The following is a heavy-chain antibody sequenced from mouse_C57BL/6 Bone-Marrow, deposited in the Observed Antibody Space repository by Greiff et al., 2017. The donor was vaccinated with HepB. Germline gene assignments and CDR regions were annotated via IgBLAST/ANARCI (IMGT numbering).Heavy chain of an antibody. CDR2: ISSGGSYT. D-gene: IGHD3-3*01. CDR3: GRGFPYAMDY. Sequence: EVQVVESGGDLVKPGGSLKLSCAASGFTFSSYGMSWVRQTPDKRLEWVATISSGGSYTYYPDSVKGRFTISRDNAKNTLYLQMSSLKSEDTAMYYCGRGFPYAMDYWGQGTSVTVSS. V-gene: IGHV5-6*01. J-gene: IGHJ4*01. CDR1: GFTFSSYG.